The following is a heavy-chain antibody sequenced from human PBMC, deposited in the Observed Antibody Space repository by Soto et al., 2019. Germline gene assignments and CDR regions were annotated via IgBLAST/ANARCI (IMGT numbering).Heavy chain of an antibody. J-gene: IGHJ6*02. CDR1: GGSISSSSYY. V-gene: IGHV4-39*01. CDR3: ARPHDHMEDGMDV. CDR2: IYYSGST. D-gene: IGHD2-21*01. Sequence: SETLSLTCTVSGGSISSSSYYWGWIRQPPGKGLEWIGSIYYSGSTYYNPSLKSRVTISVDTSKNQFSLKLSSVTAADTAVYYCARPHDHMEDGMDVWGQGTTVTVSS.